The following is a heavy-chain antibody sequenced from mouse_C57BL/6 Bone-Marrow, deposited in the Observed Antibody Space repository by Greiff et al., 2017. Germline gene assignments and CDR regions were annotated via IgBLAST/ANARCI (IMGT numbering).Heavy chain of an antibody. CDR3: TTHYSNFYAMDY. V-gene: IGHV14-4*01. CDR1: GFNIKDDY. J-gene: IGHJ4*01. D-gene: IGHD2-5*01. Sequence: VQLKESRAELVRPGASVKLSCTASGFNIKDDYMHWVKQRPEQGLEWIGWIDPENGDTEYASKFQGKATITADTSSNTAYLQLSSLTSEDTAVYYCTTHYSNFYAMDYWGQGTSVTVSS. CDR2: IDPENGDT.